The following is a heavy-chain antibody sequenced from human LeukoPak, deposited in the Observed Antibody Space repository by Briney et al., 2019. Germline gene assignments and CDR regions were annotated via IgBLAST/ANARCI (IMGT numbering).Heavy chain of an antibody. D-gene: IGHD6-13*01. V-gene: IGHV3-7*04. J-gene: IGHJ4*02. CDR2: IKQDGSEK. CDR1: GFTFSSYW. Sequence: GGSLRLSCAASGFTFSSYWMSWVRQTPGKGLEWVANIKQDGSEKYYVASVKGRITVSRDNAKNSLFLQMNSLRAEDTAVYFCAREGGNSRWYRYFDYWGRGTLVTVSS. CDR3: AREGGNSRWYRYFDY.